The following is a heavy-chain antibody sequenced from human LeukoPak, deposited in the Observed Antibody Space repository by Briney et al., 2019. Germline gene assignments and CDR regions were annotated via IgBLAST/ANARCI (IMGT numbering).Heavy chain of an antibody. CDR2: INPNSGGT. V-gene: IGHV1-2*02. J-gene: IGHJ6*02. D-gene: IGHD3-10*01. Sequence: ASVKVSCKASGYTFTGYYMHWVRQAPGQGLEWMGWINPNSGGTNYAQKFPGRVTMTRDTSISTAYMELSRLRSDDTAVYYCARGDYYGTGMDVWGQGTTVTVSS. CDR3: ARGDYYGTGMDV. CDR1: GYTFTGYY.